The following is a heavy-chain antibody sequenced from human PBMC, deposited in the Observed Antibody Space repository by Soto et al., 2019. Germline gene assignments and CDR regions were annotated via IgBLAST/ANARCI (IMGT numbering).Heavy chain of an antibody. CDR1: GGSISSYY. CDR3: ARVWGGAFDI. D-gene: IGHD3-10*01. V-gene: IGHV4-59*01. CDR2: IYYSGST. J-gene: IGHJ3*02. Sequence: QVQLQESGPGLVKPSETLSLTCTVSGGSISSYYWSWIRQPPGKGLEWIGYIYYSGSTNYNPSLKSRATISVDTSKNRFSLKPSSVAAADTAVYYCARVWGGAFDIWGQGTMVTVSS.